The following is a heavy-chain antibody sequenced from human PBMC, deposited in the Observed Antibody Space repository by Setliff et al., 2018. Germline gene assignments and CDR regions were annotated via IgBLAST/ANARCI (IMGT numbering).Heavy chain of an antibody. J-gene: IGHJ4*02. V-gene: IGHV3-43*01. D-gene: IGHD2-8*01. CDR2: ISWDGGST. Sequence: PGGSLRLSCAASGFTFDDYTMHWVRQAPGKGLEWVSLISWDGGSTYYADSVKGRFTISRDNSKNSLYLQMNSLRTEDTALYYCAKDLCSDGVCYTGPFDYWGQGTLVTVSS. CDR3: AKDLCSDGVCYTGPFDY. CDR1: GFTFDDYT.